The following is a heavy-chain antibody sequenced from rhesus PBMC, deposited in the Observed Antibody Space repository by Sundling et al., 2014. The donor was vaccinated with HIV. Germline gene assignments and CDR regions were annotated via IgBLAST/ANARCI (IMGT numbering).Heavy chain of an antibody. CDR1: GFTFSSYG. J-gene: IGHJ4*01. D-gene: IGHD1-26*01. V-gene: IGHV3S42*01. CDR3: AKIGEDWNYQFDFDY. CDR2: INSGGGST. Sequence: EVQLMETGGGLVQPGGSLKLSCAASGFTFSSYGMSWVRQAPGKGLEWVSGINSGGGSTNYADSVKGRFTISRDNSKNTLSLQMNSLRAEDTAVYYCAKIGEDWNYQFDFDYWGQGVLVTVSS.